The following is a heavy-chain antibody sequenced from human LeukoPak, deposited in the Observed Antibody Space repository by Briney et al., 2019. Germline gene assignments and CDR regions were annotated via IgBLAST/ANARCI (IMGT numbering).Heavy chain of an antibody. CDR2: INHSGST. Sequence: SETLSLTCAVYGGSFSGYYWSWIRQPPGKGLEWIGEINHSGSTNYNPSLKSRVTISVDTSKNQFSLKLSSVTAADTAVCYCARGRTGDFDYWGQGTLVTVSS. J-gene: IGHJ4*02. CDR1: GGSFSGYY. V-gene: IGHV4-34*01. D-gene: IGHD2-8*02. CDR3: ARGRTGDFDY.